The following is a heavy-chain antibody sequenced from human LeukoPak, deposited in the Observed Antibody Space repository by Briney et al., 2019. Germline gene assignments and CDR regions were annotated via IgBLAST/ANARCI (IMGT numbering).Heavy chain of an antibody. CDR2: IIPVLGIA. CDR3: ARDRQYYYDSHDAFDI. Sequence: SVKVSCKASGGTFSSYAISWVRQAPGQGLEWMGRIIPVLGIANYAQKFQGRVTITADKSTSTAYMELSSLRSEDTAVYYCARDRQYYYDSHDAFDIWGQGTMVTVSS. D-gene: IGHD3-22*01. J-gene: IGHJ3*02. CDR1: GGTFSSYA. V-gene: IGHV1-69*04.